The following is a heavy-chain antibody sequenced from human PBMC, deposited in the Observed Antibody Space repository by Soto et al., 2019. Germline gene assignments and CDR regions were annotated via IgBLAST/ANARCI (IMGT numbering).Heavy chain of an antibody. CDR1: GFTFSSYA. CDR3: AKDRITMVRGVIIRKKEFDY. Sequence: GGSLRLSCAASGFTFSSYAMSWVRQAPGKGLEWVSAISGSGGSTYYADSVKGRFTISRDNSKNTLYLQMNSLRAEDTAVYYCAKDRITMVRGVIIRKKEFDYWGQGTLVTVSS. CDR2: ISGSGGST. D-gene: IGHD3-10*01. J-gene: IGHJ4*02. V-gene: IGHV3-23*01.